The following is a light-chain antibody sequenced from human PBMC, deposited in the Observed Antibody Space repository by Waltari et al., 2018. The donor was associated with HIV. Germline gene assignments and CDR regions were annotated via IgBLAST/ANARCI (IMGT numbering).Light chain of an antibody. CDR3: NSYTTSSTLHGV. CDR2: DVS. CDR1: SRDVGTSNY. V-gene: IGLV2-14*03. Sequence: QPALTHPASVSGPAGQSLTISPTAPSRDVGTSNYVPRYQHHPAKPPNLMIYDVSTRPSGGSNLFSGSKSGSTASLTISGLQAEDEADYYCNSYTTSSTLHGVLGGGTKLTVL. J-gene: IGLJ2*01.